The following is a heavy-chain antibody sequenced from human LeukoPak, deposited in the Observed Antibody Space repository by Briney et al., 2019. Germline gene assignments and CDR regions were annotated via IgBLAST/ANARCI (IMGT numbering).Heavy chain of an antibody. Sequence: GGSLRHSCAASGFTFSSYAMSWVRQAPGKGLEWVSAISGSGGSTYYADSVKGRFTISRDNSKNTLYLQMNSLRAEDTAVYYCAKSGIPPYYYNYGMDVWGQGTTVTVSS. CDR3: AKSGIPPYYYNYGMDV. D-gene: IGHD2-21*01. J-gene: IGHJ6*02. CDR1: GFTFSSYA. V-gene: IGHV3-23*01. CDR2: ISGSGGST.